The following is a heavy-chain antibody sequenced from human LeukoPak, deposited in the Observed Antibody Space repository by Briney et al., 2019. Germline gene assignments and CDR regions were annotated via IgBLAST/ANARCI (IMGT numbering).Heavy chain of an antibody. D-gene: IGHD3-10*01. V-gene: IGHV3-23*01. Sequence: GGSLRLSRAASGFTFSSYAMSWVRQAPGKGLEWVSAISGSGGSTYYADSVKGRFTISRDNSKNTLYLQMNSLGAEDTAVYYCAKFGSWYYSPYYFDYWGQGTLVTVSS. J-gene: IGHJ4*02. CDR1: GFTFSSYA. CDR3: AKFGSWYYSPYYFDY. CDR2: ISGSGGST.